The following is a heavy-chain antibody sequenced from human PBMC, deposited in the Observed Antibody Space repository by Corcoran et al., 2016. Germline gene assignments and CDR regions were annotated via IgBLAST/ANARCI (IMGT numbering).Heavy chain of an antibody. Sequence: QVQLVQSGAEVKKPGASVKVSCKASGYTFTNYGITWVRQAPGQGLEWMGCISAYNGNTNYAQKLQGRVTMTTDTSTSTAYMELRSLRSDDTAVYYCARWYCSGGTCYDYYGMDVWGQGTTVTVSS. V-gene: IGHV1-18*01. J-gene: IGHJ6*02. CDR3: ARWYCSGGTCYDYYGMDV. CDR1: GYTFTNYG. D-gene: IGHD2-15*01. CDR2: ISAYNGNT.